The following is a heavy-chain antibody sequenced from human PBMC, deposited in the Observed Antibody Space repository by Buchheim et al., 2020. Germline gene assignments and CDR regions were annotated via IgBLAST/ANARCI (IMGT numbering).Heavy chain of an antibody. Sequence: QVQLQESGPGLVKPSETLSLTCTVSGGSVSSGSYYWSWIRQPPGKGLEWIGYIYYSGSTNYNPSLKSRVTISVDTSQNQFSLKLSSVTAADTAVYYCARGETYYYDSSGPFDYWGQGTL. CDR3: ARGETYYYDSSGPFDY. J-gene: IGHJ4*02. D-gene: IGHD3-22*01. V-gene: IGHV4-61*01. CDR2: IYYSGST. CDR1: GGSVSSGSYY.